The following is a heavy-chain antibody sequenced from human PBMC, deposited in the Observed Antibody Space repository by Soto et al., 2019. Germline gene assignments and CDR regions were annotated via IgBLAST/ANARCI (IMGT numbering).Heavy chain of an antibody. J-gene: IGHJ6*02. CDR2: ISWNSGSI. Sequence: GGSLRLSCAASGFTFDDYAMHWVRQAPGKGLEWVSGISWNSGSIGYADSVKGRFTISRDNAKNSLYLQMNSLRAEDTALYYCAKDGGVGIAVAGYRDYYGMDVWGQGTMVTVPS. D-gene: IGHD6-19*01. V-gene: IGHV3-9*01. CDR3: AKDGGVGIAVAGYRDYYGMDV. CDR1: GFTFDDYA.